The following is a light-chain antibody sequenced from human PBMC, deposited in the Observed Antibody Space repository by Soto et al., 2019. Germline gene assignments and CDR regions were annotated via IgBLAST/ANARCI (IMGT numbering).Light chain of an antibody. CDR2: DVD. J-gene: IGLJ2*01. CDR3: CSFAGTYTVV. Sequence: QSALTQPRSVSGSPGQSVTLSCSGTGSDVGGYDFVSWYQQHPGRAPKLMIYDVDKRPSGVPDRYSGSKSGNTASLTISGLQAEDEADYYCCSFAGTYTVVFGGGTKLTVL. CDR1: GSDVGGYDF. V-gene: IGLV2-11*01.